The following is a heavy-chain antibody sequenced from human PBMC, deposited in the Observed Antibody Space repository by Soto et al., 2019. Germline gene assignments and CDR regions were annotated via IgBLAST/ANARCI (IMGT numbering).Heavy chain of an antibody. D-gene: IGHD1-1*01. J-gene: IGHJ4*02. Sequence: GGSLRLSCEVSGFSIGGNPMSWVRQAPGQGLEWVASIHTVGSTYYADSVQGRFTICRDNSKNTLFLQMNSLRGGDKAKNFSARGLNDDSWGQGTMVSVSS. CDR1: GFSIGGNP. V-gene: IGHV3-53*01. CDR3: ARGLNDDS. CDR2: IHTVGST.